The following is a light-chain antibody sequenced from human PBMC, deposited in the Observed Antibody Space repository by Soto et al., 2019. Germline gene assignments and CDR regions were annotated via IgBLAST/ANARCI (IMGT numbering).Light chain of an antibody. V-gene: IGLV2-18*02. J-gene: IGLJ2*01. Sequence: QSALTQPPSVSGSPGQSVTISCTGTSSDVGSYNRVSWYQQPPGTAPKLMIYEVSNRPSGVPDRFSGSKSGNTASLTISGLQAEDEADYYGSSYTSSSTVVFGGGTKSPS. CDR2: EVS. CDR3: SSYTSSSTVV. CDR1: SSDVGSYNR.